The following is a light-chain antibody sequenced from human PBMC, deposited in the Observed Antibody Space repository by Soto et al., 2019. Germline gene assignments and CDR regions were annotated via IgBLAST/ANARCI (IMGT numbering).Light chain of an antibody. CDR2: EDS. Sequence: QSVLTQPASVSGSPGQSITISCIGTSSDVGKYNLASWYQQHPGKAPKLMIYEDSKRPSGVSNRFSGSKSGNTASLTISGLQAEDDADYYCASHAGRGTVVFGGGTKLTVL. CDR3: ASHAGRGTVV. V-gene: IGLV2-23*01. J-gene: IGLJ3*02. CDR1: SSDVGKYNL.